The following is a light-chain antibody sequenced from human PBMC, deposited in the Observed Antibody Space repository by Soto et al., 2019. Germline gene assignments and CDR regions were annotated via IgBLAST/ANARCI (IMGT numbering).Light chain of an antibody. Sequence: FTQSPLTSSFSPLARPTLSCSSSQSVSSSYLAWYQQKPGQAPRLLIYDASNRATGIPARFSGSGSGTDFTLTISSLEPEDFAVYYCQQRSNWPLTFGGGTKVDIK. V-gene: IGKV3D-20*02. CDR2: DAS. CDR3: QQRSNWPLT. CDR1: QSVSSSY. J-gene: IGKJ4*01.